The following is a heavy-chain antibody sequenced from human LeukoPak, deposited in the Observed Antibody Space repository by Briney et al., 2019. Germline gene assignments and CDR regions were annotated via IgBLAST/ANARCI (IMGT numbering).Heavy chain of an antibody. D-gene: IGHD3-10*01. CDR2: IDSSDSYT. J-gene: IGHJ6*04. CDR1: GFSFTSYW. Sequence: GESLKISCKGSGFSFTSYWISWVRQMPGEGLEWMGRIDSSDSYTNYSPSFQGHVTISADKSISTAYLQWSSLKASDTAMYYCARLVVRGVIEDYYGMDVWGKGTTVTVSS. V-gene: IGHV5-10-1*01. CDR3: ARLVVRGVIEDYYGMDV.